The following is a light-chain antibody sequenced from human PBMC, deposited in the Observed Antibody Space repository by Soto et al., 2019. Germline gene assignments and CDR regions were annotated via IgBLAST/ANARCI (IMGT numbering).Light chain of an antibody. Sequence: EIVLTQSPGTLSLSPGERATLSCRASQTVTSNYLAWYQRKPGQAPRLLIYGASSRATDIPDRFCGSGSGTAVTPTITRPEPEDFAVDFCPQYAGSPSTFRQGTKVEIK. CDR3: PQYAGSPST. CDR1: QTVTSNY. J-gene: IGKJ1*01. CDR2: GAS. V-gene: IGKV3-20*01.